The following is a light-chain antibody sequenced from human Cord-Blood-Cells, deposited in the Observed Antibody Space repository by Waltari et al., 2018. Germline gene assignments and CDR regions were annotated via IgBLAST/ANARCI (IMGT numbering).Light chain of an antibody. J-gene: IGLJ1*01. CDR3: QSYDSSLSGYV. V-gene: IGLV1-40*01. CDR1: SSNTGAAYD. CDR2: GHS. Sequence: QSVLTQPPSLSGAPGQRVTISCTGSSSNTGAAYDVPWYQQLPGTAPKLLIYGHSNRPSGVPDRFSGSKSGTSASLAITGLQAEDVADYYCQSYDSSLSGYVFGTGTKVTVL.